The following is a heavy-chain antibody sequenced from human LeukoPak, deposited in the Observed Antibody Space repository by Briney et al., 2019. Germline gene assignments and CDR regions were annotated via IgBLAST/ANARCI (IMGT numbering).Heavy chain of an antibody. D-gene: IGHD5-24*01. Sequence: SETLSLTCTVSGGSISSSSYYWGWIRQPPGKGLEWIGSIYHSGSTYYNPSLKSRVTISVDTSKNQFSLKLSSVTAADTAVYYCARDPLEDGYSHTPLFDYWGQGTLVTVSS. V-gene: IGHV4-39*07. CDR3: ARDPLEDGYSHTPLFDY. CDR1: GGSISSSSYY. CDR2: IYHSGST. J-gene: IGHJ4*02.